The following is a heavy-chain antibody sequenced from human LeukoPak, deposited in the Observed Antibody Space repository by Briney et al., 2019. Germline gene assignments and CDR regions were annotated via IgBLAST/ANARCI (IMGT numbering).Heavy chain of an antibody. CDR3: ARQPNYYDTRGYLTHAFDI. CDR1: GYRFTSYW. CDR2: IYPSDSDT. D-gene: IGHD3-22*01. J-gene: IGHJ3*02. V-gene: IGHV5-51*01. Sequence: GESLKISCKGSGYRFTSYWIGWVRQMPGKGLEWMGIIYPSDSDTRYSPSFQGQVTISADKSISTAYLQWDSLKASDTAMYYRARQPNYYDTRGYLTHAFDIWGQGTMVTVSS.